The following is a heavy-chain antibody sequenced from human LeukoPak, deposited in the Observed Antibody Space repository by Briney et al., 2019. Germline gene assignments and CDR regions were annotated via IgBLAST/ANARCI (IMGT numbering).Heavy chain of an antibody. D-gene: IGHD3-22*01. CDR1: GYSFTSYW. CDR2: IYPGDSDA. J-gene: IGHJ4*02. V-gene: IGHV5-51*01. CDR3: ARGRNYDSSGYAYGY. Sequence: GESLKISCKGSGYSFTSYWIGWVRQMPGKGLKWMGIIYPGDSDARYSPSFQGQVTISADKSISTAYLQWSSLKASDTAMYYCARGRNYDSSGYAYGYWGQGTLVTVSS.